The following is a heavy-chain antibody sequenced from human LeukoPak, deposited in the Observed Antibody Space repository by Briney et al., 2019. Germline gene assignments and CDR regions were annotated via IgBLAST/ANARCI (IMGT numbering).Heavy chain of an antibody. V-gene: IGHV1-2*02. CDR3: ARVWLFGESYYFDY. J-gene: IGHJ4*02. CDR1: GYTFTGYY. Sequence: GASVKVSCKASGYTFTGYYMHWVRQAPGQGLEWMGWINPNSGGTNYAQKFQGRVTMTRDTSISTAYMELSRLRSDDTAVYYCARVWLFGESYYFDYWGQGTLVTVSS. D-gene: IGHD3-10*02. CDR2: INPNSGGT.